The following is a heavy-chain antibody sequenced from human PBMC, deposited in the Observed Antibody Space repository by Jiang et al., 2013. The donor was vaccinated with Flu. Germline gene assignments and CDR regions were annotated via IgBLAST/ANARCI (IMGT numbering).Heavy chain of an antibody. J-gene: IGHJ5*02. V-gene: IGHV2-5*02. CDR3: AQRIQLWNWFDP. CDR1: GFSLSTSGVG. CDR2: IYWDDDK. Sequence: KPTQTLTLTCTFSGFSLSTSGVGVGWIRQPPGKALEWLALIYWDDDKRYSPSLKSRLTITKDTSKNQVVLTMTNMDPVDTATYYCAQRIQLWNWFDPWGQGTLVTVSS. D-gene: IGHD5-18*01.